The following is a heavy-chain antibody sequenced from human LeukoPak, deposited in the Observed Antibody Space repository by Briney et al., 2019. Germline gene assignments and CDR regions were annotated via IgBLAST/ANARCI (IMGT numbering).Heavy chain of an antibody. CDR2: IFGSGGSA. D-gene: IGHD4-17*01. CDR3: AKAARGDYYFDY. V-gene: IGHV3-23*01. Sequence: GGSLRLSCAASGFTFNSYAMYWVRQAPGKGLEWVSGIFGSGGSAHYADSVKGRFTISRDNAKNSLYLQMNSLRAEDTALYYCAKAARGDYYFDYWGQGTLVTVSS. CDR1: GFTFNSYA. J-gene: IGHJ4*02.